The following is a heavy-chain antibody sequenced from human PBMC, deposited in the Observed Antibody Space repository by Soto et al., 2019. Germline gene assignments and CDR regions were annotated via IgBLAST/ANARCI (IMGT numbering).Heavy chain of an antibody. D-gene: IGHD2-15*01. CDR2: ISGRGTTM. CDR3: ARLGECRGSNCSYYFYSYGMDV. Sequence: EVQLVESGGRLVQPGQSLRLSCAASGFSFSSYSMNWVRQAPGKGLEWISFISGRGTTMYYADSVKGRFSISRDNAKNSRYLQMDSLRDEDTAVYYCARLGECRGSNCSYYFYSYGMDVWGQGTTGTVSS. V-gene: IGHV3-48*02. CDR1: GFSFSSYS. J-gene: IGHJ6*02.